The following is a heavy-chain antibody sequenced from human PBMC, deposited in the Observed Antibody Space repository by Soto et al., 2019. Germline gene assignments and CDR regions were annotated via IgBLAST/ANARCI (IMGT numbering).Heavy chain of an antibody. CDR2: INSGTNPI. D-gene: IGHD3-10*01. CDR1: GFTLSAYT. CDR3: ARTGVNVGLDV. V-gene: IGHV3-48*02. J-gene: IGHJ6*02. Sequence: GGSLRLSCSASGFTLSAYTMNWARQAPGKGLQWVSYINSGTNPIYYADSVKGRFTISRDDARNSLYLQMNSLRDEDTAVYYCARTGVNVGLDVWGQGTTVTVSS.